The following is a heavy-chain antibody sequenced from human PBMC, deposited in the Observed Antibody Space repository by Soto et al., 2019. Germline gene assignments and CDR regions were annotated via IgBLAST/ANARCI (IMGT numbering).Heavy chain of an antibody. CDR3: ARSGSSWYVDWFDP. J-gene: IGHJ5*02. D-gene: IGHD6-13*01. Sequence: WASVKVSCKASGGTFSSYAISWVRQAPGQGLEWMGGIIPIFGTANYAQKFQGRVRITADKSTSTAYMELSSLRSEDTAVYYCARSGSSWYVDWFDPWGQGTLVTVSS. CDR2: IIPIFGTA. V-gene: IGHV1-69*06. CDR1: GGTFSSYA.